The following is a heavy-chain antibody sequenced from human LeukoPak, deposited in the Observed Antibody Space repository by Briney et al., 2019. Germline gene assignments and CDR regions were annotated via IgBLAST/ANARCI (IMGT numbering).Heavy chain of an antibody. J-gene: IGHJ6*02. Sequence: GGSLRLSCAASGFTFSSYSMNWVRQAPGKGLEWVSYISSSSSTIYYADSVKGRFTISRDNAKNSLYLQMNSLRAEDTAVYYCARERDLYYCGSGSYWYGMDVWGQGTTVTVSS. CDR3: ARERDLYYCGSGSYWYGMDV. V-gene: IGHV3-48*04. CDR2: ISSSSSTI. D-gene: IGHD3-10*01. CDR1: GFTFSSYS.